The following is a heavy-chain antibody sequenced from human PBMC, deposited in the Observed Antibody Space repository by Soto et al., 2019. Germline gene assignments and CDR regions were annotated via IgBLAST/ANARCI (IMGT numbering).Heavy chain of an antibody. CDR3: ARHDWARFYGLDV. CDR2: IYYSGST. D-gene: IGHD2-21*01. CDR1: GGSIITSYY. J-gene: IGHJ6*02. V-gene: IGHV4-39*01. Sequence: SETLSLTCSVSGGSIITSYYWAWIRQPPGKGLEWIGSIYYSGSTYYNPSLKSRVTIFADTSQSQFSLILGSVTAADTAVYYCARHDWARFYGLDVWGQGTTVTVSS.